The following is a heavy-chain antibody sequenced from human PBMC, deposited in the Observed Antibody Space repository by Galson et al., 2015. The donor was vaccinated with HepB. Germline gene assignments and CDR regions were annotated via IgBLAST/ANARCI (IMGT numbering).Heavy chain of an antibody. Sequence: SLRLSCAASGFTFSSYSMNWVRQAPGKGLEWVSYISSSSSTIYYADSVKGRFTISRDNAKNSLYLQMNSLRAEDTAVYYCASQKQPHSSGYYDDAFDIWGQGTMVTVSS. D-gene: IGHD3-22*01. V-gene: IGHV3-48*01. CDR1: GFTFSSYS. J-gene: IGHJ3*02. CDR3: ASQKQPHSSGYYDDAFDI. CDR2: ISSSSSTI.